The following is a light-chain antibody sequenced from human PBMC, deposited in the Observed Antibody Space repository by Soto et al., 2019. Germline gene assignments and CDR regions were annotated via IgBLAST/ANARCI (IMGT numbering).Light chain of an antibody. Sequence: ITCRASQDISSWLAWYQQKPGKAPKIMIYAASSLQGGVPSRFSGSGSGTEFTLTISSLQPEDFATYYCQQASSFPPTFGQGTRLEIK. V-gene: IGKV1-12*01. CDR1: QDISSW. CDR2: AAS. J-gene: IGKJ5*01. CDR3: QQASSFPPT.